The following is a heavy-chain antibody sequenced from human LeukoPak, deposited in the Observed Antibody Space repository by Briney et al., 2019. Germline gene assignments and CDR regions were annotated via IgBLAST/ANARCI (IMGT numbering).Heavy chain of an antibody. CDR3: ASTLTYYDFWSGYPVDY. V-gene: IGHV3-23*01. D-gene: IGHD3-3*01. Sequence: GGSLRLSCAASGFTFSSYAMSWVRQAPGKGLEWVSAISGSGGSTYYADSVKGRFTISRDNSKNTLYLQMNSLRAEDTAVYYCASTLTYYDFWSGYPVDYWGQGILVTVSS. CDR1: GFTFSSYA. CDR2: ISGSGGST. J-gene: IGHJ4*02.